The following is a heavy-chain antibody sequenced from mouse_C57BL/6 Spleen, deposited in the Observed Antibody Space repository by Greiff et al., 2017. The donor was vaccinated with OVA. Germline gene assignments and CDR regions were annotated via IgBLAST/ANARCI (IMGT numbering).Heavy chain of an antibody. Sequence: VQLQQSGAELVRPGASVKLSCKASGYTFTDYYINWVKQRPGQGLEWIARIYPGSGNTYYNEKFKGKATLTAEKSSSTAYMQLSSLTSEDSAVYFCARGTGYAMDYWGQGTSVTVSS. D-gene: IGHD3-3*01. CDR1: GYTFTDYY. CDR3: ARGTGYAMDY. CDR2: IYPGSGNT. J-gene: IGHJ4*01. V-gene: IGHV1-76*01.